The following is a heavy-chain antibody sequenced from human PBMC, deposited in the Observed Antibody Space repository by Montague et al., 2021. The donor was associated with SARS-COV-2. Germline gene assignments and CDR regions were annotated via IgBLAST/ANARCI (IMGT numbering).Heavy chain of an antibody. CDR2: IYYSGST. CDR1: GFSLSTSGMC. Sequence: LVKPTQTLTLTCTFSGFSLSTSGMCVSWIRQPPGEGLEWIGYIYYSGSTDYNPSLNSRVTLSLDTSKNQFSLNLRSVTAADTAFYYCARVHYYTGYVDSWGQGTLVSVSS. J-gene: IGHJ4*02. CDR3: ARVHYYTGYVDS. V-gene: IGHV4-61*08. D-gene: IGHD3-22*01.